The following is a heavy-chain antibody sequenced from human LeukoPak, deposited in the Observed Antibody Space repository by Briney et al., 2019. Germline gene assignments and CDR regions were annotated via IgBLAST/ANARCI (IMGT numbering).Heavy chain of an antibody. Sequence: GGSLRLSCEASGFTFSSYAFHWVRQAPGKGLEWVANILYDGTNQYYADSVKGRFTISGDNSKNTLYLQMGSLSADDTAVYYCARASMAGSYSNWFDPWGQGTLVTVSS. CDR2: ILYDGTNQ. V-gene: IGHV3-30*04. J-gene: IGHJ5*02. CDR1: GFTFSSYA. D-gene: IGHD3-10*01. CDR3: ARASMAGSYSNWFDP.